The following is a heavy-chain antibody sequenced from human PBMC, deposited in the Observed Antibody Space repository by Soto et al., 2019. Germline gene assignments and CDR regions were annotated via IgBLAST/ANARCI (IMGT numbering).Heavy chain of an antibody. CDR3: ARASPAGLRSSPNFDY. CDR2: IYYSGST. D-gene: IGHD6-6*01. Sequence: SETLSLTCTVSGGSISSGDYYWSWIRQPPGKGLEWIGYIYYSGSTYYNPSLKSRVTISVDTSKNQFSLKLSSVTAADTAVYYCARASPAGLRSSPNFDYWGQGTLVTVSS. J-gene: IGHJ4*02. CDR1: GGSISSGDYY. V-gene: IGHV4-30-4*01.